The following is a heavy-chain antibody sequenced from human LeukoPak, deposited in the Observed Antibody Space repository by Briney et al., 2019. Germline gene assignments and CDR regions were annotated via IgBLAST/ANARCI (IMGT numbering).Heavy chain of an antibody. V-gene: IGHV4-38-2*02. Sequence: KSSETLSLTCAVSSCSMSSGSYWGWIRQPPGTGLEWIGGLNRSGSTYYNPSLKSRVTISVDTSKNQFSLKLRSVTAADTAVYYCARDWGTLLDYFDLWGQGTMVTVSS. D-gene: IGHD2/OR15-2a*01. CDR3: ARDWGTLLDYFDL. CDR2: LNRSGST. J-gene: IGHJ3*01. CDR1: SCSMSSGSY.